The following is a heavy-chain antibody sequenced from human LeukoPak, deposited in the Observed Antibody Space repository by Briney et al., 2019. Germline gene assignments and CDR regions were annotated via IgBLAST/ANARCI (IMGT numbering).Heavy chain of an antibody. V-gene: IGHV1-69*05. D-gene: IGHD3-10*01. CDR2: IIPIFGTA. CDR1: GGTSSSYA. CDR3: AGDSGSYGGNDAFDI. J-gene: IGHJ3*02. Sequence: SVKVSCKASGGTSSSYAISWVRQAPGQGLEWMGGIIPIFGTANYAQKFQGRVTITTDESTSTAYMELSSLRSEDTAVYYCAGDSGSYGGNDAFDIWGQGTMVTVSS.